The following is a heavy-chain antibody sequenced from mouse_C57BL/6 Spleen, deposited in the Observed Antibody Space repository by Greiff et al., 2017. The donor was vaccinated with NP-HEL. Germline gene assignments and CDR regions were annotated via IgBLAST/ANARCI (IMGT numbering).Heavy chain of an antibody. Sequence: EVHLVESGGGLVKPGGSLKLSCAASGFTFSDYGMHWVRQAPEKGLEWVAYISSGSSTIYYADTVKGRFTISRDNAKNTLFLQMTSLRSEDTAMYYCARGYGSSRDYFDYWGQGTTLTVSS. CDR2: ISSGSSTI. D-gene: IGHD1-1*01. V-gene: IGHV5-17*01. J-gene: IGHJ2*01. CDR3: ARGYGSSRDYFDY. CDR1: GFTFSDYG.